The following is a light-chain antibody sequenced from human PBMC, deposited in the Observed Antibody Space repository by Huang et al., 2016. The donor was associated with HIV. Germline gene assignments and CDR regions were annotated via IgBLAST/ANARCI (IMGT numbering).Light chain of an antibody. V-gene: IGKV3-20*01. CDR1: QSVRSSY. J-gene: IGKJ2*01. Sequence: IVLTQSPGTLSVSPGERATLSCRASQSVRSSYLAWYQQKPGQTPRLLIYGAYNRAGGIPIRSSGSQSGTDFTLAISSLEPEDFGVYYCQQYGSSPRTFGQGTKLEIK. CDR2: GAY. CDR3: QQYGSSPRT.